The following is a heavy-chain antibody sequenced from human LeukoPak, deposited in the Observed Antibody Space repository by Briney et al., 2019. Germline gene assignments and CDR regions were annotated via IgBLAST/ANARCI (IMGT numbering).Heavy chain of an antibody. V-gene: IGHV3-23*01. J-gene: IGHJ4*02. Sequence: PGGSLRLSCAASGFTFSSYAMSWVRQAPGKGLEGVSAIRWSGWSTYYADSVKGRFTIFRDNSKNTLYLQMNSLRAEDRAVYYCARDRFLNYWGQGTLVTVSS. D-gene: IGHD3-16*01. CDR2: IRWSGWST. CDR1: GFTFSSYA. CDR3: ARDRFLNY.